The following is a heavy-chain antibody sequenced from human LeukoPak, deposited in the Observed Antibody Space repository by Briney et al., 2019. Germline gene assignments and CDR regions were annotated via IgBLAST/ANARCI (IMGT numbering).Heavy chain of an antibody. CDR1: GFTFSSYS. CDR3: ATDARNDPDYYDSRSTTFDY. J-gene: IGHJ4*02. CDR2: ISYDGSNK. Sequence: PGRSLRLSCAASGFTFSSYSMYWVRQAPGKGLEWVAVISYDGSNKYYADSVKGRFTISRDNSKSTLYLQMNSLRAEDTAVYYCATDARNDPDYYDSRSTTFDYWGQGTLVTVSS. V-gene: IGHV3-30-3*01. D-gene: IGHD3-22*01.